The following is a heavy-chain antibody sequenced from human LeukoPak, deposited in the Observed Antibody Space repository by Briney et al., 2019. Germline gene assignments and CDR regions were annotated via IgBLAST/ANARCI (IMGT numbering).Heavy chain of an antibody. J-gene: IGHJ3*02. CDR2: ISGSGGST. Sequence: GGSLRLSCAASGFTFSSYAMGWVRQAPGKGLEWVSTISGSGGSTYYADSVKGRFTISRDNSKNTLYLQMDSLRAEDTAVYYCTTSQDHCSSTSCYVGGDDAFDIWGQGTMVTVSS. CDR3: TTSQDHCSSTSCYVGGDDAFDI. CDR1: GFTFSSYA. D-gene: IGHD2-2*01. V-gene: IGHV3-23*01.